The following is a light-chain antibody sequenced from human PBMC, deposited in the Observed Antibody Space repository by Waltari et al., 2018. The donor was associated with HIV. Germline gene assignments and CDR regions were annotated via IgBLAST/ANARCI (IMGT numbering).Light chain of an antibody. V-gene: IGLV3-25*03. J-gene: IGLJ1*01. CDR1: ASPRAY. Sequence: SSELTQPPSVSVSPGQTARLTCSGDASPRAYTHWFQQKPGQAPVVVIHKNTERPSGIPERFSASRSGTTVTLTITGVQTDDEADYYCLSADNSGTYVFGPGTTVTVL. CDR3: LSADNSGTYV. CDR2: KNT.